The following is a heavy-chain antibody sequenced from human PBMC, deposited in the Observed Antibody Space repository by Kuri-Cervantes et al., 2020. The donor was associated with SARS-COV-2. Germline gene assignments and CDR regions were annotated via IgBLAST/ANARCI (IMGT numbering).Heavy chain of an antibody. Sequence: ASVKVSCKASGYTFTSYAMHWVRQAPGQRLEWMGWINAGNGNTKYSQKFQGRVTITRDTSASTAYMELSSLRSEDTAVYYCARDHPYSNYDYYYYGMDVWGQGTTVTV. CDR2: INAGNGNT. D-gene: IGHD4-11*01. CDR1: GYTFTSYA. V-gene: IGHV1-3*01. J-gene: IGHJ6*02. CDR3: ARDHPYSNYDYYYYGMDV.